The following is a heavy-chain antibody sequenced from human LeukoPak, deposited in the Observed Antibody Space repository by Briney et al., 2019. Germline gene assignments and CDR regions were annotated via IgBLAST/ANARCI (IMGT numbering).Heavy chain of an antibody. D-gene: IGHD6-13*01. CDR1: GFTFSSYW. V-gene: IGHV3-7*01. Sequence: GGSLRLSCAASGFTFSSYWMSWVRQAPGKGLEWVANIKQDGSEKYYVDSVKGRFTISRDNAKNSLYLQMNSLRAEDTAVYYCARSIAAAGDAGYFQHWGQGTLVTVSS. CDR2: IKQDGSEK. CDR3: ARSIAAAGDAGYFQH. J-gene: IGHJ1*01.